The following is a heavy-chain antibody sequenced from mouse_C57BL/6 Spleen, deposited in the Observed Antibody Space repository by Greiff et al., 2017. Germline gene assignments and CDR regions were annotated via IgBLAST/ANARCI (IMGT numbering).Heavy chain of an antibody. V-gene: IGHV3-6*01. CDR1: GYSITSGYY. J-gene: IGHJ2*01. Sequence: EVKLQESGPGLVKPSQSLSLTCSVTGYSITSGYYWNWIRQFPGNKLEWMGYISYDGSNNYNPSLKNRISITRDTSKNQFFLKLNSVTTEDTATYYCARGSSPYYFDYWGQGTTLTVSS. CDR2: ISYDGSN. CDR3: ARGSSPYYFDY. D-gene: IGHD1-1*01.